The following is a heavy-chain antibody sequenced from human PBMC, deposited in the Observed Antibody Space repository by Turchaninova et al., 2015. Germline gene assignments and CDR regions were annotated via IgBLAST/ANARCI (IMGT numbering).Heavy chain of an antibody. CDR3: VRDLRITMYQDFYMDV. D-gene: IGHD3-3*01. J-gene: IGHJ6*03. V-gene: IGHV3-74*01. CDR2: INPDGSSA. Sequence: GGGLVQPGGSLRLSCAASGFTFSTYWMHWVRQAPGKGLVWVSHINPDGSSAGYAYSVKGRFTISRDNAKNTLYLHMNSLRAEDTAVYYCVRDLRITMYQDFYMDVWGKGTTVTVSS. CDR1: GFTFSTYW.